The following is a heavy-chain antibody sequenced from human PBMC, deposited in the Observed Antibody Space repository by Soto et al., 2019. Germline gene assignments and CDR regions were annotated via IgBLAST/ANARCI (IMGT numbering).Heavy chain of an antibody. CDR3: ARGVGSGSYYNQYNWFDP. CDR2: INTDNGNT. Sequence: ASVKVSCKASGYTFTNSGIIWVRQAPGQGLEWLGWINTDNGNTNYAQHLQGRVTLTTDTSTSTAYMDLRSLRSDDTAVYYCARGVGSGSYYNQYNWFDPWGQGTLVTVSS. D-gene: IGHD3-10*01. J-gene: IGHJ5*02. V-gene: IGHV1-18*01. CDR1: GYTFTNSG.